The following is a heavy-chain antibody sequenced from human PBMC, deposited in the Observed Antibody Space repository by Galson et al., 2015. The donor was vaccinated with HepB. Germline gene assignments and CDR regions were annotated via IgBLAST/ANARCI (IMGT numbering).Heavy chain of an antibody. CDR2: IKQDGSEK. J-gene: IGHJ4*02. CDR1: GFTFSSYW. V-gene: IGHV3-7*03. Sequence: SLRLSCAASGFTFSSYWMSWVRQAPGKGLEWVANIKQDGSEKYYVDSVKGRFTISRDNAKNSLYLQMNSLRAEDTAVYYCARGTLTGTAMVTKPFDYWGQGTLVTVSS. CDR3: ARGTLTGTAMVTKPFDY. D-gene: IGHD5-18*01.